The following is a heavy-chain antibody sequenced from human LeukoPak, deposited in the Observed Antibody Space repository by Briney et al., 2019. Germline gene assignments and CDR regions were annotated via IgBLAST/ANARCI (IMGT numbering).Heavy chain of an antibody. Sequence: PGGSLRLSCAASGFTFSSYAMSWVRQAPGKGLEWVSSLSGSGATTYYADSVKGRFTMSRDNSKKTLYLQMNSLRAEDTAVYYCAKDSWRYYNGSGYPIFLDYWGQGTLVTVSS. J-gene: IGHJ4*02. CDR3: AKDSWRYYNGSGYPIFLDY. CDR1: GFTFSSYA. D-gene: IGHD3-22*01. V-gene: IGHV3-23*01. CDR2: LSGSGATT.